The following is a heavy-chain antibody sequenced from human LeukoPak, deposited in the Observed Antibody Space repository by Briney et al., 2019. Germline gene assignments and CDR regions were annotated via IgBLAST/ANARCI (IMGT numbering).Heavy chain of an antibody. CDR1: GYTFTSYD. J-gene: IGHJ3*02. CDR3: ARLYYYASSGYDALDI. CDR2: MDGNSGKT. Sequence: GASVKVSCKTSGYTFTSYDINWVRQVTGQGLEWVGGMDGNSGKTAYAQNSLGRVTITRNTSISTAYMELSSLRSEDTAVYYCARLYYYASSGYDALDIWGQGTMVAVSS. V-gene: IGHV1-8*01. D-gene: IGHD3-22*01.